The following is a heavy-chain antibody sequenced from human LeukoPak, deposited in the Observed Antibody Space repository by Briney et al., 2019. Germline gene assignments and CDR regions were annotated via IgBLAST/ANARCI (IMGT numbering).Heavy chain of an antibody. V-gene: IGHV4-61*08. Sequence: PSETRSLTCTVSGGSSSSGGYYWSWIRQPPGKCLEWIGYIYYSGSTNYNPSLKSRVTISVDTSKNQFSLKLSSVTAADTAVYYCARYYVNSGTFGESPYFDYWGQGTLVTVSS. CDR1: GGSSSSGGYY. J-gene: IGHJ4*02. D-gene: IGHD3-10*01. CDR2: IYYSGST. CDR3: ARYYVNSGTFGESPYFDY.